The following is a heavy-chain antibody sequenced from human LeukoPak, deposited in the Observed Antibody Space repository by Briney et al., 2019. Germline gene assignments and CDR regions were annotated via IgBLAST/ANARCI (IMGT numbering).Heavy chain of an antibody. J-gene: IGHJ4*02. V-gene: IGHV3-21*01. D-gene: IGHD5-12*01. CDR3: AGYIVATTSYFDY. Sequence: GGSLRLSCAASGFTFSSYSMNWVRQAPGKGLEWVSSISSSSSYIYYADSVKGRFTISRDNAKNSLYLQMNSLRAEDTAVYYCAGYIVATTSYFDYWGQGTLVTVSS. CDR2: ISSSSSYI. CDR1: GFTFSSYS.